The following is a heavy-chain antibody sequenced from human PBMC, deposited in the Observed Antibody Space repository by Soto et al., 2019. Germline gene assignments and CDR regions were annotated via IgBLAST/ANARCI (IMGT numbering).Heavy chain of an antibody. V-gene: IGHV3-64D*06. Sequence: HPGGSLRLSCSASGFTFSSYAMHWVRQAPGKGLEYVSAISSNGGSTYYADSVKGRFTISRDNSKNTLYLQMSSLRAEDTAVYYCVKGFIAAAGTTFDYWGQGTLVTVSS. CDR2: ISSNGGST. D-gene: IGHD6-13*01. CDR1: GFTFSSYA. CDR3: VKGFIAAAGTTFDY. J-gene: IGHJ4*02.